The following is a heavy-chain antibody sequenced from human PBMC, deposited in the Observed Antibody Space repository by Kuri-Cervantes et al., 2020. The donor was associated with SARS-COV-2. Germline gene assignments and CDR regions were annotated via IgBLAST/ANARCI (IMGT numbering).Heavy chain of an antibody. CDR2: IYYSGST. D-gene: IGHD3-22*01. CDR1: GGSISSYY. J-gene: IGHJ4*02. V-gene: IGHV4-59*01. Sequence: GSLRLSCTVSGGSISSYYWSWIRQPPGKGLEWIGYIYYSGSTNYNPSLKSRVTISVDPTKKQISLKLSSVTAADTAVYYCAREGHYDSSGYYYLDYWGQGTLVTVYS. CDR3: AREGHYDSSGYYYLDY.